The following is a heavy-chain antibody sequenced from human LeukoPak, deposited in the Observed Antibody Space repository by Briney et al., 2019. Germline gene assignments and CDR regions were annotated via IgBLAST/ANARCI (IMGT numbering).Heavy chain of an antibody. J-gene: IGHJ4*02. Sequence: GGSLRLSCAASEFTVSSNYMSLVRQAPGGGLEWVASLGRSGGSKNYADSVKGRFTISRDNSKNTLFLQMNSLRVEDSAIYYCAKGEMATSNWGQGTLATVSS. CDR3: AKGEMATSN. CDR2: LGRSGGSK. V-gene: IGHV3-23*01. CDR1: EFTVSSNY. D-gene: IGHD5-24*01.